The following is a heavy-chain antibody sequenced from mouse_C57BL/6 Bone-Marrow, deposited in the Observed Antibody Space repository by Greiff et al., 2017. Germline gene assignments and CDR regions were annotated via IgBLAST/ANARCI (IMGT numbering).Heavy chain of an antibody. Sequence: QVQLQQPGAELVKPGASVKLSCKASGYTFTSYWMQWVKQRPGQGLEWIGEIDPSDSYTNYNQKFKGKATLTVDTSSSTAYMQLSSLTSEDSAVYYCAIDLLRYYFDYWGQGTTLTVSS. J-gene: IGHJ2*01. CDR1: GYTFTSYW. V-gene: IGHV1-50*01. CDR3: AIDLLRYYFDY. CDR2: IDPSDSYT. D-gene: IGHD2-1*01.